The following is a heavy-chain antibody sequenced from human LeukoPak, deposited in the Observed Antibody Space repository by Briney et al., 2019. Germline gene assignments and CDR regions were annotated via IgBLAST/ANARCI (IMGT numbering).Heavy chain of an antibody. CDR1: GFTFSGSA. Sequence: PGGSLRLSCAAYGFTFSGSALHWVRQASGKGLEWVGRIKTKANNYATAYAASVKGRFIISRHDSKNTAYLQVNSLKTEDTAVYYCTRLDYGDFRFDYWGQGTLVTVSS. CDR3: TRLDYGDFRFDY. CDR2: IKTKANNYAT. V-gene: IGHV3-73*01. J-gene: IGHJ4*02. D-gene: IGHD4-17*01.